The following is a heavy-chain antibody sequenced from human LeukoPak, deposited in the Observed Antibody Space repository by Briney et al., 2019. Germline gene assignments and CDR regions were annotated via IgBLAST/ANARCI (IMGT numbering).Heavy chain of an antibody. CDR2: ISGSGGST. CDR3: ANGRALDY. CDR1: GFTFSSYA. Sequence: GGSLRLSCVVSGFTFSSYAMSRVRQAPGKGLEWVSGISGSGGSTYYADSVKGRFTISRDNSKNTLYLQMNSLRAEDTAVYYCANGRALDYWGQGTLVTVSS. V-gene: IGHV3-23*01. J-gene: IGHJ4*02.